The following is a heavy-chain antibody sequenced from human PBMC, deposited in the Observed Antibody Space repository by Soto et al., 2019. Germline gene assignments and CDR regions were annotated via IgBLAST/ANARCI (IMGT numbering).Heavy chain of an antibody. CDR3: ARSTWNQLDY. Sequence: QVQLQESGPGLVKPSETLSLTCTVSGGSISSYYWSWIRQPPGKGLEWIGYIYYSGSTNYNPSLKSRVTISVDTSKNQFSLNLSSVTAADTAVYYCARSTWNQLDYWGQGTLVTVSS. J-gene: IGHJ4*02. D-gene: IGHD1-1*01. V-gene: IGHV4-59*01. CDR2: IYYSGST. CDR1: GGSISSYY.